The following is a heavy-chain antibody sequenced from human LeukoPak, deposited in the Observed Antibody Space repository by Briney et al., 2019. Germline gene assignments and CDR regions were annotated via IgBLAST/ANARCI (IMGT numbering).Heavy chain of an antibody. CDR3: ARDVIYDYVWGSYRREGGDAFDI. CDR2: IKQDGSEK. V-gene: IGHV3-7*01. Sequence: GGSLRLSCAASGFTFSSYWMSWVRQAPGKGLEWVANIKQDGSEKYYVDSVKGRFTISRDNAKNSLYLQMNSLRAEDTAVYYCARDVIYDYVWGSYRREGGDAFDIWGQGTMVTVSS. D-gene: IGHD3-16*02. J-gene: IGHJ3*02. CDR1: GFTFSSYW.